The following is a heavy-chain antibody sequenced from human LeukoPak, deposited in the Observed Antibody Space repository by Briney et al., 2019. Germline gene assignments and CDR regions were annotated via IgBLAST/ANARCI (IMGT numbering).Heavy chain of an antibody. D-gene: IGHD6-13*01. CDR3: ARRNQGSSWFDY. Sequence: SETLSLTCAVYGGSFSGYYWSWIRQPPGKGLEWIGYIYYSGSTNYNPSLKSRVTISVDTSKNQFSLKLSSVTAADTAVYYCARRNQGSSWFDYWGQGTLVTVSS. V-gene: IGHV4-59*08. CDR2: IYYSGST. CDR1: GGSFSGYY. J-gene: IGHJ4*02.